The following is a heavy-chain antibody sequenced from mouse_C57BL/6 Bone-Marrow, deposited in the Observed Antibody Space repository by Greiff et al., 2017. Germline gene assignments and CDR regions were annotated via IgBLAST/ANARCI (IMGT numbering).Heavy chain of an antibody. Sequence: EVQLQQSGPVLVKPGASVKMSCKASGYTFTDYYMNWVKQSHGKSLEWIGVINPYNGGTSYNQKFKGKATLTVDKSSSTAYMELNSLTSEDSAVYYWASPYGSSSYYYAMDYWGQGTSVTVSS. CDR1: GYTFTDYY. J-gene: IGHJ4*01. V-gene: IGHV1-19*01. CDR2: INPYNGGT. D-gene: IGHD1-1*01. CDR3: ASPYGSSSYYYAMDY.